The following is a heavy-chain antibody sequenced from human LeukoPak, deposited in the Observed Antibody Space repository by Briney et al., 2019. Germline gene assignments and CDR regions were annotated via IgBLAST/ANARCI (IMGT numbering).Heavy chain of an antibody. CDR1: GGSISSYY. CDR2: IYYSGNT. D-gene: IGHD3-10*01. V-gene: IGHV4-59*08. J-gene: IGHJ4*02. CDR3: ARRGSGKYFDQ. Sequence: SETLSLTCTVSGGSISSYYWSWIRQPPGRGLEWIGYIYYSGNTNYDPSLKSRVTISVDTSKNQFSLKLSSVTAADTAVYYCARRGSGKYFDQWGQGTLVTVSS.